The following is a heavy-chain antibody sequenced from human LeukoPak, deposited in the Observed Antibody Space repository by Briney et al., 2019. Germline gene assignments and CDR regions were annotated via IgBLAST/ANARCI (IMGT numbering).Heavy chain of an antibody. Sequence: GGSLRLSCVASGFFFSSYAFHWVRQAPGKGLEWVAVISYDGSNKYNADSVKGRFTISRDNSKNTLYLQMNSLSAEDTAVYYCARAPYDFWSGYDYWGQGTLVTVSS. CDR2: ISYDGSNK. CDR3: ARAPYDFWSGYDY. CDR1: GFFFSSYA. V-gene: IGHV3-30*04. D-gene: IGHD3-3*01. J-gene: IGHJ4*02.